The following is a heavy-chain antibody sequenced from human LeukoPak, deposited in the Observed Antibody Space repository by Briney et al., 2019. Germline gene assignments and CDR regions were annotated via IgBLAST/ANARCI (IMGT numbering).Heavy chain of an antibody. J-gene: IGHJ6*03. D-gene: IGHD3-10*01. V-gene: IGHV4-34*01. CDR2: INHSGST. CDR1: GGSFSGYY. Sequence: SETLSLTCAVYGGSFSGYYWSWIRQPPGKGLEWIGEINHSGSTKNNPSLKCRVTISVDTSKKQFSLKLSSVTAADTAVYYCARRVGRYFGERAYYYNYMDVWGKGTTVTISS. CDR3: ARRVGRYFGERAYYYNYMDV.